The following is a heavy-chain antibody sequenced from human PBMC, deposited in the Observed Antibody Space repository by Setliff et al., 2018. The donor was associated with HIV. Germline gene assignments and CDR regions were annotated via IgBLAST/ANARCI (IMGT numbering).Heavy chain of an antibody. CDR1: GYTFTDYY. J-gene: IGHJ1*01. D-gene: IGHD3-22*01. CDR3: VTGVYHDSSGYCPH. CDR2: IYPKSGDT. V-gene: IGHV1-2*02. Sequence: ASVKVSCKASGYTFTDYYMHWMRQAPGRGLEWMGWIYPKSGDTNYEQKFQGRVTLTRDTSISTAYMEVSNLRSDDTAVYYCVTGVYHDSSGYCPHWGQGTLVTVSS.